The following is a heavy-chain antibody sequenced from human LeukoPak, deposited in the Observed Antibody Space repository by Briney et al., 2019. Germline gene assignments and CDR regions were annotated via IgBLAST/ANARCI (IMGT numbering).Heavy chain of an antibody. Sequence: GGSLILSCSASGFTFDFYDLNWVRQAPGKGLEWISYISSRASTIFYADSVKGRFYITRDNAKNSLYLQMNSLRAEDTAVYYCARGRGIQLKYYFDHWGHGTLVTVSS. J-gene: IGHJ4*01. CDR2: ISSRASTI. D-gene: IGHD5-18*01. CDR1: GFTFDFYD. CDR3: ARGRGIQLKYYFDH. V-gene: IGHV3-48*03.